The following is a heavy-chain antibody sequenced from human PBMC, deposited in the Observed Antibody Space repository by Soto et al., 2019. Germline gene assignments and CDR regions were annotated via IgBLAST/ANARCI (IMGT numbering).Heavy chain of an antibody. V-gene: IGHV4-4*07. Sequence: SDTLSLTYTVSGGSISNHRLSWVRQPAGKGLEWIGRICASGRTNYNPSLQSRVTMSVDTSKNQFSLTMTSLAAADTAVYYCTRGTFATTAPFYWGQGIPVTVSS. J-gene: IGHJ4*02. D-gene: IGHD4-17*01. CDR3: TRGTFATTAPFY. CDR1: GGSISNHR. CDR2: ICASGRT.